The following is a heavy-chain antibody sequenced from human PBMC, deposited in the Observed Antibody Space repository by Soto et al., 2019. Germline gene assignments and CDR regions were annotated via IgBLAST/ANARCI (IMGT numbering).Heavy chain of an antibody. CDR2: TYYRSKWYN. D-gene: IGHD6-19*01. V-gene: IGHV6-1*01. CDR1: GDSVSSNSAA. Sequence: NPSETLSLTCAISGDSVSSNSAAWNWIRQSPSRGLEWLGRTYYRSKWYNDYAVSVKSRTTINPDTSKNQFSLQLNSVTPEDTAVYYCARRGGGYSSGWYGGYYYYGMDVWGQGTTVTVSS. CDR3: ARRGGGYSSGWYGGYYYYGMDV. J-gene: IGHJ6*02.